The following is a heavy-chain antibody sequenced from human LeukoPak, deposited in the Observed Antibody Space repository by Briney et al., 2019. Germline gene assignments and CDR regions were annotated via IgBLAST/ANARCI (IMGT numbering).Heavy chain of an antibody. V-gene: IGHV4-59*08. D-gene: IGHD2-2*01. CDR2: IYYSGST. CDR3: ARSQPSSPADP. Sequence: SETLSLTCTVSGGSISSYYWSWLRQPPGKGLEWIGYIYYSGSTNYNPSLKSRVTISVDTSKNQFSLKLSSVTAADTAVYYCARSQPSSPADPWGQGTLVTVSS. CDR1: GGSISSYY. J-gene: IGHJ5*02.